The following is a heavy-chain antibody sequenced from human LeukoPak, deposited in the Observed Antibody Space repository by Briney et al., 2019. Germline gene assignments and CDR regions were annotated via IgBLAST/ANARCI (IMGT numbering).Heavy chain of an antibody. CDR1: GFTFSSYS. CDR3: AREKSILSCFDY. Sequence: GGSLRLSCAASGFTFSSYSMNWVRQAPGKGLEWVSSISSSSSYISYADSVKGRFTISRDNAKNSLYLQMNSLRAEDTAVYYCAREKSILSCFDYWGQGTLVTVSS. J-gene: IGHJ4*02. D-gene: IGHD2/OR15-2a*01. CDR2: ISSSSSYI. V-gene: IGHV3-21*01.